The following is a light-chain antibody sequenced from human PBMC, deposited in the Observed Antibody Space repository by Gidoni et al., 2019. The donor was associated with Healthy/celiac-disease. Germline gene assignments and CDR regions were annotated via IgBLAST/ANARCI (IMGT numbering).Light chain of an antibody. Sequence: SYELTQPPSVSVSPGQTASITCSGDKLGDKYACWYQQKPGQSPVLVIYQDSKRPSGIPERVSCSNSGHTATLTISGTQAMDEADYYCQAWDSSTAVFGGGTKLTVL. CDR1: KLGDKY. CDR2: QDS. CDR3: QAWDSSTAV. V-gene: IGLV3-1*01. J-gene: IGLJ2*01.